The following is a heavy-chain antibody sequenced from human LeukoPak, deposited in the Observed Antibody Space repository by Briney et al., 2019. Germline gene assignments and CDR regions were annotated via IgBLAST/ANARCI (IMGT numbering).Heavy chain of an antibody. CDR3: ARGLGYFDWFPRWFDP. J-gene: IGHJ5*01. V-gene: IGHV4-34*01. CDR1: GGSFSGYY. CDR2: IYHSGST. Sequence: PSETLSLTCAVSGGSFSGYYWSWIRQPPGKGLEWIGEIYHSGSTNYNPSLKSRVTISIDTSKNQFSLKLSSVTAAATAVYYCARGLGYFDWFPRWFDPWGQGTLVTVSS. D-gene: IGHD3-9*01.